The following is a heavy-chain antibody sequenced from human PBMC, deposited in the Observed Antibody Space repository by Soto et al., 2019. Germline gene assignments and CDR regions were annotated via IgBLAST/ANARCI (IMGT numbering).Heavy chain of an antibody. CDR1: AGSISGYF. V-gene: IGHV4-59*03. CDR2: VYDSGST. Sequence: LSLTCIASAGSISGYFWSWIRQPPGKGLEWIAFVYDSGSTNYNPSLKSRVTVSVDTSNNQFSLKLISVTAADTAVYYCARGWSSSWPYWGQGTLVTVS. J-gene: IGHJ4*02. CDR3: ARGWSSSWPY. D-gene: IGHD6-13*01.